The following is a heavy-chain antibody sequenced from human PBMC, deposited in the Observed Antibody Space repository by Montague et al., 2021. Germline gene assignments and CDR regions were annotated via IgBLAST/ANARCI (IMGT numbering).Heavy chain of an antibody. J-gene: IGHJ4*02. CDR1: GFTFSSYA. V-gene: IGHV3-23*01. D-gene: IGHD6-19*01. Sequence: SLRLSCAASGFTFSSYAMTWFRQAPGKGLEWVSLLVGNGGNTFYADSVKGRFTISRDNSKNTLYLQMNSLRADDTAAYYCAKRDSSGLHYFDYWGQGALVTVSS. CDR2: LVGNGGNT. CDR3: AKRDSSGLHYFDY.